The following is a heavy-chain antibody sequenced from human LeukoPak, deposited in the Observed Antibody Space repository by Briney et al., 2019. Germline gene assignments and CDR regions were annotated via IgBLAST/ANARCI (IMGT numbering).Heavy chain of an antibody. J-gene: IGHJ4*02. D-gene: IGHD3-16*01. V-gene: IGHV4-34*01. Sequence: SETLSLTCTVSGYSISNGYYWSWIRQPPGKGLEWIGEINHSGSTNYNPSLKSRVTISVDTSKNQFSLKLSSVTAADTAVYYCARGRGLVGYWGQGTLVTVSS. CDR1: GYSISNGYY. CDR2: INHSGST. CDR3: ARGRGLVGY.